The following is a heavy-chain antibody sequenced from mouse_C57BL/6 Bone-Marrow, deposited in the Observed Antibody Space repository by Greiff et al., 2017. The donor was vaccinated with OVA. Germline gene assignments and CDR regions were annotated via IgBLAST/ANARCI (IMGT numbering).Heavy chain of an antibody. D-gene: IGHD2-2*01. V-gene: IGHV14-4*01. J-gene: IGHJ4*01. CDR3: TTVGGYDWGYYYAMDY. CDR2: IDPENGDT. Sequence: EVQLQQSGAELVRPGASVKLSCTASGFNIKDDYMHWVKQRPEQGLEWIGWIDPENGDTEYASKFQGKATITADTSSNTAYLQLSRLTSEDTAVYYCTTVGGYDWGYYYAMDYWGQGTSVTVSS. CDR1: GFNIKDDY.